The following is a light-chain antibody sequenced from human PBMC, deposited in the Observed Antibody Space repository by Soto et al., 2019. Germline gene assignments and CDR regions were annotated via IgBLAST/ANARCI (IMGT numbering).Light chain of an antibody. J-gene: IGLJ3*02. CDR1: SSDVGAYNY. Sequence: QSALTQPASVSGSPGQSITISCTGTSSDVGAYNYVSWCQQHPGKAPKVIIYDVNNRPSGVSNRFSGSTSGNTASLTISGLQAEEEADYYCSSSTISNAWVFGGWTKLTVL. CDR2: DVN. V-gene: IGLV2-14*01. CDR3: SSSTISNAWV.